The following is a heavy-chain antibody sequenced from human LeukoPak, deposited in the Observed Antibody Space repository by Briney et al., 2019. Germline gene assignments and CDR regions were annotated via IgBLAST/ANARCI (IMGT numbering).Heavy chain of an antibody. CDR2: IYSGGST. D-gene: IGHD1-26*01. CDR1: GGSVSSADYY. J-gene: IGHJ4*02. V-gene: IGHV4-61*08. Sequence: SETLSLTCTVSGGSVSSADYYWSWIRQPPGKGLEWIGRIYSGGSTNYNPSLKSRVTMSVDSSNNQFSLKLSSVTAADTAVFYCARENTGSYREFDYWGQGTLVTVSS. CDR3: ARENTGSYREFDY.